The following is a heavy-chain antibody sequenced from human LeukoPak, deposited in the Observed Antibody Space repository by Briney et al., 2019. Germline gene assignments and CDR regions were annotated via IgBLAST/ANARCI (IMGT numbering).Heavy chain of an antibody. CDR2: INHSGST. D-gene: IGHD3-22*01. CDR1: GGSIRSSSYY. Sequence: SETLSLTCTVSGGSIRSSSYYWSWIRQPPGKGLEWIGEINHSGSTNYNPSLKSRVTISVDTSKNQFSLKLSSVTAADTAVYYCARHAFYDSSGYYYIGFDYWGQGTLVTVSS. CDR3: ARHAFYDSSGYYYIGFDY. V-gene: IGHV4-39*01. J-gene: IGHJ4*02.